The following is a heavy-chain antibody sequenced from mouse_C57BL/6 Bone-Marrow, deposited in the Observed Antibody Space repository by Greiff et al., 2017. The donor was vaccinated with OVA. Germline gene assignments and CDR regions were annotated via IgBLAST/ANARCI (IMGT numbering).Heavy chain of an antibody. D-gene: IGHD3-3*01. V-gene: IGHV14-4*01. CDR2: IDPENGDT. CDR3: TGTRFDY. Sequence: VQLQQSGAELVRPGASVKLSCTASGFNIKDDYMHWVKQRPEQGLEWIGWIDPENGDTEYASKFQGKATIKADTSSNTAYLQLSSLTSEDTAVYYCTGTRFDYWGQGTTLTVSS. CDR1: GFNIKDDY. J-gene: IGHJ2*01.